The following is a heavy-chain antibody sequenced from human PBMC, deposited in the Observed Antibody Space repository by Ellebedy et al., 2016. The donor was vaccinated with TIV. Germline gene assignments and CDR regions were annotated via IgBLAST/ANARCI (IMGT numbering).Heavy chain of an antibody. J-gene: IGHJ4*02. CDR1: GFTFSSYG. V-gene: IGHV3-30*03. CDR3: AGSSGLWSPRFDY. Sequence: GESLKISCAASGFTFSSYGMHWVRQAPGKGLEWVAVISYDGSNKYYADSVKGRFTISRDNSKNTLYLQMNSLRAEDTAVYYCAGSSGLWSPRFDYWGQGTLVTVSS. CDR2: ISYDGSNK. D-gene: IGHD5-18*01.